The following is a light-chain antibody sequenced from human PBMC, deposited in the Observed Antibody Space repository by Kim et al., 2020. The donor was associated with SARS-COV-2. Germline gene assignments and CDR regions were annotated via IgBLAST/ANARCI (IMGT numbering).Light chain of an antibody. Sequence: GQSVTISCTGTSSDVGRYNYVSWYQQHPGKAPKLMIYDVTARPSGVPDRLSGSKSGNTASLTISGLQAEDEADYYCCSYAGSYIWVFGGGTKVTVL. J-gene: IGLJ3*02. CDR1: SSDVGRYNY. V-gene: IGLV2-11*03. CDR2: DVT. CDR3: CSYAGSYIWV.